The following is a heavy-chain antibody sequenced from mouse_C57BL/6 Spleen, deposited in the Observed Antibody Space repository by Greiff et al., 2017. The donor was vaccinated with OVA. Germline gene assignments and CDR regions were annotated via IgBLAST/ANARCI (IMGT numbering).Heavy chain of an antibody. V-gene: IGHV1-52*01. Sequence: QVQLQQPGAELVRPGSSVKLSCKASGYTFTSYWMHWVKQRPIQGLEWIGNIDPSDSETHYNQKFKYKATLTVDKSSSTAYMQHRSLKSEDSAVYYCARDGETYYGNYDWGQGTTLTVSS. CDR3: ARDGETYYGNYD. D-gene: IGHD2-10*01. CDR1: GYTFTSYW. J-gene: IGHJ2*01. CDR2: IDPSDSET.